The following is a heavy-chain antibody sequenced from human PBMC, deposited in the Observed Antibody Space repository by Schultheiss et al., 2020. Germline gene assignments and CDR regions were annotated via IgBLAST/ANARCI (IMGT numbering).Heavy chain of an antibody. CDR1: GFTFSSYG. D-gene: IGHD3-10*01. Sequence: GGSLRLSCAASGFTFSSYGMHWVRQAPGKGLEWVAVISYDGSNKYYADSVKGRFTISRDNSKNTLYLQMNSLRAEDTAVYYCARGRGGFDYWGQGTLVTVSS. J-gene: IGHJ4*02. CDR2: ISYDGSNK. CDR3: ARGRGGFDY. V-gene: IGHV3-30*03.